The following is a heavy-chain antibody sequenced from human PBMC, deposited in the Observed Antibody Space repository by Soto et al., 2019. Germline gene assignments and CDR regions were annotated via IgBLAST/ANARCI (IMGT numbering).Heavy chain of an antibody. CDR3: ATDIVVVVAATGNYGMDV. CDR2: ISGSGGST. Sequence: GGSLRLSCAASGFTFSSYSMSWVRQAPGKGLEWVSAISGSGGSTYYADSVKGRFTISRDNSKNTLYLQMNSLRAEDTAVYYCATDIVVVVAATGNYGMDVWGQGTTVTVSS. CDR1: GFTFSSYS. D-gene: IGHD2-15*01. J-gene: IGHJ6*02. V-gene: IGHV3-23*01.